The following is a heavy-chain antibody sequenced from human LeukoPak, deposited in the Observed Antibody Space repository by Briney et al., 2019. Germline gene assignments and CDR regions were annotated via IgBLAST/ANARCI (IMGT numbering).Heavy chain of an antibody. CDR1: GYTFTSYG. D-gene: IGHD3-3*01. J-gene: IGHJ5*02. CDR3: ARDLMALRITILGVANNWFDP. Sequence: ASVKVSCKASGYTFTSYGISWVRQAPGQGLEWMGWISAYNGNTNYAQKLQGRVTMTTDTSTSTAYMELRSLRSDDTAVYYCARDLMALRITILGVANNWFDPWGQGTLVTVSS. CDR2: ISAYNGNT. V-gene: IGHV1-18*01.